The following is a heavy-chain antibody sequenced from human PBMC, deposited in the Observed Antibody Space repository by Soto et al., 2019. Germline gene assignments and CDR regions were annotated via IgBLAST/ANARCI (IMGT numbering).Heavy chain of an antibody. D-gene: IGHD3-10*01. CDR1: GFIFSNYA. J-gene: IGHJ4*02. Sequence: EVQLLESGGGLVQPGGSLRLSCAASGFIFSNYAMSWVRQAPGEGLEWVSTITDTGGDTKYADSVRGRFTMSRDNSKKTLYLQMNSLRVEDSALYYCARGSTDSYPGSRIFDFWGRGTLVTVSS. V-gene: IGHV3-23*01. CDR2: ITDTGGDT. CDR3: ARGSTDSYPGSRIFDF.